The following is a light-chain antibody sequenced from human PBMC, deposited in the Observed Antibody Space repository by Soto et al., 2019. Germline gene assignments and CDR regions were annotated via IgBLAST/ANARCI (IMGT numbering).Light chain of an antibody. CDR2: EVT. CDR3: SSDTIGSTYV. V-gene: IGLV2-14*01. J-gene: IGLJ1*01. Sequence: QSALTQPASVSASPGQSITISCTGTSSDVGTYDDVSWYRQHPGKAPRLLIYEVTNRPSGVSNRFSGSKSGDTASLTISGLQADDEGDYYCSSDTIGSTYVFGSGTKVTVL. CDR1: SSDVGTYDD.